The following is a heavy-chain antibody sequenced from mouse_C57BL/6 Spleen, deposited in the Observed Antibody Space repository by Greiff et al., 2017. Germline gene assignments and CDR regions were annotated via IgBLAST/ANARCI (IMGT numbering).Heavy chain of an antibody. V-gene: IGHV1-69*01. D-gene: IGHD3-2*02. CDR1: GYTFTSYW. CDR2: IDPSDSYT. CDR3: GGGQRRLDY. J-gene: IGHJ2*01. Sequence: QVQLQQPGAELVMPGASVKLSCKASGYTFTSYWMHWVKQRPGQGLEWIGEIDPSDSYTNYTQKFKGKSTLTVDKSSSTAYMQLSSLTSVDSAVYYCGGGQRRLDYWGQGTTLTVSS.